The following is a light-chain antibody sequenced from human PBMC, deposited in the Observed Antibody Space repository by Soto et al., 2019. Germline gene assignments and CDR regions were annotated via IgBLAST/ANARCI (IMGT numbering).Light chain of an antibody. Sequence: QSALTQPPSASGSPGQSVTISCTGTSSDLGGYNYVSWYQQHPGKAPKLMIFEVNKRPSGVPDRFSGSKSGNTASLTVSGLQAEDEADYYCSSYAGRNNLVFGGGTKLTVL. CDR2: EVN. CDR1: SSDLGGYNY. J-gene: IGLJ2*01. V-gene: IGLV2-8*01. CDR3: SSYAGRNNLV.